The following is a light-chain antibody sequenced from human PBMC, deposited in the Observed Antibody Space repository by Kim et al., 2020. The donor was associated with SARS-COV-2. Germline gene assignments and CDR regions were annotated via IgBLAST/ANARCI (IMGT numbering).Light chain of an antibody. CDR1: SLRSYY. CDR2: GKN. J-gene: IGLJ2*01. CDR3: NSRDSSGNHLV. Sequence: LEQKVRITCQGDSLRSYYASWYQQKRGQAPVLVIYGKNNRHSGIPDRFSGSSSGNTASLTITGAQAEDEADYYCNSRDSSGNHLVFGGGTQLTVL. V-gene: IGLV3-19*01.